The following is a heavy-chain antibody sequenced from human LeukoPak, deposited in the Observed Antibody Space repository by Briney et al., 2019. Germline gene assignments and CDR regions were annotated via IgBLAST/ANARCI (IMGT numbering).Heavy chain of an antibody. CDR1: GYTLTSYG. Sequence: ASVKVSCKASGYTLTSYGISWVRQAPGQGLEWMGWISAYNGNTNYAQKLQGRVTMTTDTSTSTAYMELRSLRSDDTAVYYCARDGGSGWSRRLFDYWGQGTLVTVSS. J-gene: IGHJ4*02. CDR2: ISAYNGNT. V-gene: IGHV1-18*04. D-gene: IGHD6-19*01. CDR3: ARDGGSGWSRRLFDY.